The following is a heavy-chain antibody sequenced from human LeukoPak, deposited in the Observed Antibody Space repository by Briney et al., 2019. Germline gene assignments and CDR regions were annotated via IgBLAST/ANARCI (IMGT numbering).Heavy chain of an antibody. CDR2: IYYSGST. Sequence: SETLSLTCTVSGASISSYYWSWIRQPPGKGLEWIGYIYYSGSTNYNPSLKSRVTISVDTSKNQFSLKLSSVTAADTAVYYCARAKEIVVVPAFFDYWGQGTLVTVSS. D-gene: IGHD2-2*01. CDR3: ARAKEIVVVPAFFDY. V-gene: IGHV4-59*01. J-gene: IGHJ4*02. CDR1: GASISSYY.